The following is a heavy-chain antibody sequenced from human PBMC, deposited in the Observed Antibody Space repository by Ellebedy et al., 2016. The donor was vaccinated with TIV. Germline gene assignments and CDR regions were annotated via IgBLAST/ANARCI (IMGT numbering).Heavy chain of an antibody. J-gene: IGHJ4*02. Sequence: GESLKISCAASGFTFSGYYMSWFRQAPGKGPEWVSYISYSGDLMYYADSVKGRFTTSRDNAKNSLYLQMNSLRDEDTAVYYCARHPCSGGSCYSGYYFDYWGQGTLVTVSS. CDR1: GFTFSGYY. CDR2: ISYSGDLM. D-gene: IGHD2-15*01. CDR3: ARHPCSGGSCYSGYYFDY. V-gene: IGHV3-11*04.